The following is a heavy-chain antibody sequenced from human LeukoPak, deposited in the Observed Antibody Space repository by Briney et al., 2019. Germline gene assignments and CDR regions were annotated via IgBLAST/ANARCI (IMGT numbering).Heavy chain of an antibody. CDR3: ASFRGIAVAGTPFDY. D-gene: IGHD6-19*01. CDR2: ISSSGSTI. Sequence: PGGSLRLSCAASGFTFSDYYMSWIRQAPGKGLEWVSYISSSGSTIYYADSVKGRFTISRDNAKNSLYLQMNSLRAEDTAVYYCASFRGIAVAGTPFDYWGQGTLVTVSS. J-gene: IGHJ4*02. CDR1: GFTFSDYY. V-gene: IGHV3-11*01.